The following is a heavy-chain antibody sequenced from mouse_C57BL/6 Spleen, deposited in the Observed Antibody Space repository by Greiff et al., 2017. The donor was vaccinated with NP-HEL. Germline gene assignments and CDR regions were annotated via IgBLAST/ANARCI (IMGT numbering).Heavy chain of an antibody. Sequence: VQLQQPGTELVKPGASVKLSCKASGYTFTSYWMHWVKQRPGQGLEWIGNINPSNGGTNYNEKFKSKATLTVDKSSSTAYMQLSSLTSEDSAVYYCARITTVVGDWYFDVWGTGTTVTVSS. CDR3: ARITTVVGDWYFDV. J-gene: IGHJ1*03. CDR2: INPSNGGT. V-gene: IGHV1-53*01. CDR1: GYTFTSYW. D-gene: IGHD1-1*01.